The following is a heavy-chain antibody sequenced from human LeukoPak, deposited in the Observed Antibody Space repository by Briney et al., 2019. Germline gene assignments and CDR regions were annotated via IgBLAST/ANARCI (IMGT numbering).Heavy chain of an antibody. CDR3: ARDLEVRFLERLFIYYGMDV. Sequence: ASVKVSCKASGYTFTIYGISWVRQAPGQGLEWMGWISAYNGNTNYAQKLQGRVTMTTDTSTSTAYMELRSLRSDDTAVYYCARDLEVRFLERLFIYYGMDVWGQGTTVTVSS. J-gene: IGHJ6*02. CDR1: GYTFTIYG. CDR2: ISAYNGNT. V-gene: IGHV1-18*01. D-gene: IGHD3-3*01.